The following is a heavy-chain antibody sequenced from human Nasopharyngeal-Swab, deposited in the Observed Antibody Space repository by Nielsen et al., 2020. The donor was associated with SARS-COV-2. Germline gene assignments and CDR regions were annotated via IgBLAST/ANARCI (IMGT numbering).Heavy chain of an antibody. Sequence: GESLKISCAASGFTFSNYWMSWVRQAPGKGLEWVANIKQDGSEIYYVDSLKGRFTISRDNAKNSLYLQMNSLRAEDTAVYYCARVGWWFHYYFDYWGQGTLATVSP. CDR2: IKQDGSEI. D-gene: IGHD2-15*01. CDR3: ARVGWWFHYYFDY. CDR1: GFTFSNYW. V-gene: IGHV3-7*01. J-gene: IGHJ4*02.